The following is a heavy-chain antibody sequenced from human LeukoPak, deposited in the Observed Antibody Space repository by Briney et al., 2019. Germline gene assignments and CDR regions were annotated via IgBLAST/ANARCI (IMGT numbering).Heavy chain of an antibody. Sequence: SETLSLTCTVSGGSISSSSYYWSWIRQPPGKGLEWIGYIYYSGSTNYNPSLKSRVTISVDTSKNQFSLKLSSVTAADTAVYYCARERGNDAFDIWGQGTMVTVSS. D-gene: IGHD3-10*01. CDR1: GGSISSSSYY. J-gene: IGHJ3*02. CDR3: ARERGNDAFDI. V-gene: IGHV4-61*01. CDR2: IYYSGST.